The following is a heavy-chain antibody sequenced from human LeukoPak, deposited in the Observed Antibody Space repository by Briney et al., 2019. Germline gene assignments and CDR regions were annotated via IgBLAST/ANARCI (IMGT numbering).Heavy chain of an antibody. CDR3: ARDVLSYGDSGVDY. CDR1: GFSFRNYG. CDR2: IWYDGNDK. J-gene: IGHJ4*02. Sequence: GGSLRLSCAASGFSFRNYGMHWVRQAPGKGLEWVAAIWYDGNDKYCADSVKGRFTISRDNSKNTLYLQMNSLRAEDTAVYYCARDVLSYGDSGVDYWGQGTLVTVSS. V-gene: IGHV3-33*01. D-gene: IGHD2-2*01.